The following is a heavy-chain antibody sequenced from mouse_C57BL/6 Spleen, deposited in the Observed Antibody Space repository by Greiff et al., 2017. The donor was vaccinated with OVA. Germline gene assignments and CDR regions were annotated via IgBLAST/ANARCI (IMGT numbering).Heavy chain of an antibody. CDR1: GFTFSDYY. CDR2: INYDGSST. CDR3: AREGKGSYYFDY. Sequence: DVKLVESEGGLVQPGSSMKLSCTASGFTFSDYYMAWVRQVPEKGLEWVANINYDGSSTYYLDSLKSRFIISRDNAKNILYLQMSSLKSEDTATYYCAREGKGSYYFDYWGQGTTLTVSS. J-gene: IGHJ2*01. D-gene: IGHD3-3*01. V-gene: IGHV5-16*01.